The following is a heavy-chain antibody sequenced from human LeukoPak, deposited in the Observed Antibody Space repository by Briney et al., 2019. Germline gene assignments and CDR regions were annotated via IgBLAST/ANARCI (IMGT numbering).Heavy chain of an antibody. J-gene: IGHJ4*02. Sequence: GESLEISCKGSGYSFTSYWIGWVRQMPGKGLEWMGIIYPGDSDTRYSPSFQGQVTISADKSISTAYRQWSSLKASDTAMYYCARAAYCSGGSCYSGGGYYWGQGTLVTVSS. CDR3: ARAAYCSGGSCYSGGGYY. V-gene: IGHV5-51*01. CDR2: IYPGDSDT. CDR1: GYSFTSYW. D-gene: IGHD2-15*01.